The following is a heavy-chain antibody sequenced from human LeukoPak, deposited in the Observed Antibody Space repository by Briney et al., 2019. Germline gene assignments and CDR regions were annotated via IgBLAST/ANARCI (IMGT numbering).Heavy chain of an antibody. CDR2: IYYSGST. CDR3: ARGPPVLRFLEWLSPPFYYGMDV. D-gene: IGHD3-3*01. Sequence: PSETLSLTCTVSGASISSYYWSWIRQPPGKGLEWIGYIYYSGSTNYNPSLKSRVTISVDTSKNQFSLKLSSVTAADTAVYYCARGPPVLRFLEWLSPPFYYGMDVWGQGTTVTVSS. V-gene: IGHV4-59*01. J-gene: IGHJ6*02. CDR1: GASISSYY.